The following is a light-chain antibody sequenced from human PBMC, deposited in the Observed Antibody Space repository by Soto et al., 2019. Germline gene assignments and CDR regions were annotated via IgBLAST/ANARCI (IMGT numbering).Light chain of an antibody. CDR1: QSVSSA. V-gene: IGKV3-11*01. J-gene: IGKJ2*01. Sequence: EIVLTQSPGTLSLSPGERATLSCRASQSVSSALAWYLQKPGQAPRLLIYDASTRAAGIPVRFSGSGSGTDFTLTISSLEPEDFAVYFCQQYGRSPMFTFGQGTKLEIK. CDR2: DAS. CDR3: QQYGRSPMFT.